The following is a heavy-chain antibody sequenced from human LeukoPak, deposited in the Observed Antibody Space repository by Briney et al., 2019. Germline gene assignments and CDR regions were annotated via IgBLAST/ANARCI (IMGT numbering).Heavy chain of an antibody. D-gene: IGHD3-22*01. V-gene: IGHV1-3*01. CDR2: INAGNGNT. J-gene: IGHJ6*02. Sequence: ASVKVSCKASGYIFTNYAVHWVRQAPGQRLEWMGWINAGNGNTKYSQKFQGRVTMTRDTSTSTVYMELSSLRSEDTAVYYCRTDYYDSSGYGMDVWGQGTTVTVSS. CDR3: RTDYYDSSGYGMDV. CDR1: GYIFTNYA.